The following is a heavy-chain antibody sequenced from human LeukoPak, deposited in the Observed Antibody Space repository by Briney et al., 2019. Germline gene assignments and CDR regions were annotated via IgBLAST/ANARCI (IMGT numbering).Heavy chain of an antibody. D-gene: IGHD5-12*01. J-gene: IGHJ4*02. V-gene: IGHV4-59*12. CDR3: TREGYDRSGYFLDF. CDR1: SGSMTDSC. Sequence: SETLSLTCTVSSGSMTDSCWSWFRQAPGKGLECLGFIYPHGRTEYYPPLKSRVTFSVDTSKKQASLRLSSVAASDTAVYYCTREGYDRSGYFLDFWGQGILVTVSS. CDR2: IYPHGRT.